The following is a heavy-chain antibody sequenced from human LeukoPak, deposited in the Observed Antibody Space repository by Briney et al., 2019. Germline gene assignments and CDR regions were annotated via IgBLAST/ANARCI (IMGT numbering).Heavy chain of an antibody. V-gene: IGHV4-39*01. Sequence: TSETLFLTCTVSGGSISSSSYYWGWIRQPPGKGMEWIGRSYYSGSTYYNPCIKSRVTISVDTSKNQFSLKLSSVTAADTAVYYCARQLGYSSGGSCYPLDYWGQGTLVSVSS. CDR1: GGSISSSSYY. J-gene: IGHJ4*02. D-gene: IGHD2-15*01. CDR3: ARQLGYSSGGSCYPLDY. CDR2: SYYSGST.